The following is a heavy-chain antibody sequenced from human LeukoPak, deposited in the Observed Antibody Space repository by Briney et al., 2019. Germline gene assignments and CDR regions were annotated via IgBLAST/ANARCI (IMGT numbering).Heavy chain of an antibody. CDR1: GFTFSSYS. CDR3: AKDRAGWGSSYGFDY. J-gene: IGHJ4*02. Sequence: TGGSLRLSCAASGFTFSSYSMNWVRQAPGKGLEWVSAISGSGGSTYNADSVKGRFTISRDNSKNTLYLQMHSLRAEDTAVYYCAKDRAGWGSSYGFDYWGQGTLVTVSS. V-gene: IGHV3-23*01. CDR2: ISGSGGST. D-gene: IGHD6-6*01.